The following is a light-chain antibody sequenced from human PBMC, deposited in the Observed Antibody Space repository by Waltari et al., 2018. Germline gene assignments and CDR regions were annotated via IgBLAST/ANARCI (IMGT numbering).Light chain of an antibody. Sequence: ETILTQSPVTLSVSPGDTVTLSCRGSKSVSTNLAWYHQKPGQAPTLLIYHASTRATGGPARFSGSGSGTEFTLTVTRLQSEDFGTYYCQQYNEWPPLTCGGGTKVEIK. V-gene: IGKV3-15*01. CDR1: KSVSTN. J-gene: IGKJ4*01. CDR3: QQYNEWPPLT. CDR2: HAS.